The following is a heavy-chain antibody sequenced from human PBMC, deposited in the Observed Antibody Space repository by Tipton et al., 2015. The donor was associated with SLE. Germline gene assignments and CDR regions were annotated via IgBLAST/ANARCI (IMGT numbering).Heavy chain of an antibody. CDR1: GGSISSSSYY. D-gene: IGHD6-19*01. CDR3: AREDKAVAGTIDY. J-gene: IGHJ4*02. Sequence: TLSLTCTVSGGSISSSSYYWGWIRQPPGKGLEWIGSIYYSGSTYYNPSLKSRVTISVDTSKNQFSLKLSSVTAAGTALYYCAREDKAVAGTIDYWGQGTPVTVSS. V-gene: IGHV4-39*07. CDR2: IYYSGST.